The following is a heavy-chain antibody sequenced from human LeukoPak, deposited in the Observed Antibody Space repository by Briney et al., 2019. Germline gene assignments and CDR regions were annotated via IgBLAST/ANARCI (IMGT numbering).Heavy chain of an antibody. Sequence: SETLSLTCAVYGGSFSGYYWSWIRQPPGKGLEWIGEINHSGSTNYNPSLKSRVTISVDTSKNQFSLKLSSVTAADTAVYYCASVTTGLYYLDYWGQGTLVTVSS. CDR2: INHSGST. V-gene: IGHV4-34*01. CDR1: GGSFSGYY. J-gene: IGHJ4*02. D-gene: IGHD4-17*01. CDR3: ASVTTGLYYLDY.